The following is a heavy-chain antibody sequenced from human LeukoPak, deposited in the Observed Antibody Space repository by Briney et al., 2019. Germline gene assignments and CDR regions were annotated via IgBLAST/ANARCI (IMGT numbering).Heavy chain of an antibody. D-gene: IGHD2-2*01. CDR3: ARGRTHIVVVPAHV. Sequence: GGSLRLSCAASGFTFDDYGMSWVRQAPGKRLEWVSGINWNGGRTGYAASVKSRFTISRDNAKNSLYLQMNSLRAEDTALYFCARGRTHIVVVPAHVWGKGTTVTVSS. V-gene: IGHV3-20*04. CDR2: INWNGGRT. CDR1: GFTFDDYG. J-gene: IGHJ6*04.